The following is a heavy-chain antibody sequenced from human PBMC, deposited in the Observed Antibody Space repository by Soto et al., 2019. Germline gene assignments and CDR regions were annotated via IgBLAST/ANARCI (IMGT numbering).Heavy chain of an antibody. J-gene: IGHJ4*02. V-gene: IGHV1-69*13. Sequence: SVKVSCKASGVTFSREDMRWVRQAPGQGLEWMGGIIPIFGTPQYAEKLQNRVTITADESTSTAYMELSSLTSEDPAVYYCATNVGRDGYSFDYWGEGTLV. CDR2: IIPIFGTP. D-gene: IGHD5-12*01. CDR3: ATNVGRDGYSFDY. CDR1: GVTFSRED.